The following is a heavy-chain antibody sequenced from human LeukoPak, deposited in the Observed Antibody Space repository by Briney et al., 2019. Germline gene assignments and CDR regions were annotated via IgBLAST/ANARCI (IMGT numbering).Heavy chain of an antibody. Sequence: SETLSLTCTVSGGSINNNYWTWIRQPPGKGLEYIGYIYYSGSTDYNPSLKSRVQISLDASKNQFSLKLSSVTAADTAVYYCARDHGLRSYYYYGMDVWGQGTTVTVSS. D-gene: IGHD3-10*01. CDR2: IYYSGST. J-gene: IGHJ6*02. CDR3: ARDHGLRSYYYYGMDV. CDR1: GGSINNNY. V-gene: IGHV4-59*12.